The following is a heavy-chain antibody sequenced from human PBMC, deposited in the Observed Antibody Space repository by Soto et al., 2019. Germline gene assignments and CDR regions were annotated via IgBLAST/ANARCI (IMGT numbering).Heavy chain of an antibody. CDR3: ARDGERDGYTYALDY. Sequence: QVQLVQSGAEEKNPGASVKVSCKASGYTFISYVIHWVRQAPGQRLEWMGWIFPDSGNTKSSQKLQGRVTITRDISASTAYMDLSSLRSKDTAVYFCARDGERDGYTYALDYWGQGTLVSVSS. D-gene: IGHD5-12*01. V-gene: IGHV1-3*05. CDR2: IFPDSGNT. CDR1: GYTFISYV. J-gene: IGHJ4*02.